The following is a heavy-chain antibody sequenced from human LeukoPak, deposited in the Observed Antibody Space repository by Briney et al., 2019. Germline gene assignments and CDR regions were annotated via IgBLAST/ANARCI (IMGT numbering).Heavy chain of an antibody. CDR1: GFTFSNYV. J-gene: IGHJ4*02. CDR3: VKARGIQLWLPGDY. CDR2: ISSNGGST. D-gene: IGHD5-18*01. Sequence: GRSLRLSCAASGFTFSNYVMHWVRQAPGKGLEYVSAISSNGGSTYYGDSVKGRFTISRDNSKNTLYLQMSSLRAEDTAVYYCVKARGIQLWLPGDYWGQGTLVTVSS. V-gene: IGHV3-64D*09.